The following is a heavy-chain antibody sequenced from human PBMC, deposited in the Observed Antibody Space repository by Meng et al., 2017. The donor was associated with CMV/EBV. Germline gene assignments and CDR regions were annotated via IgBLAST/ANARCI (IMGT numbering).Heavy chain of an antibody. CDR1: GDSVSSNSAA. D-gene: IGHD3-3*01. Sequence: SQTLSLTCAISGDSVSSNSAAWNWIRQSPSRGLEWLGRTYYRSKWYNDYAVSVKSRITINPDTSKNQSSLQLNSVTPEDTAVYYCAREAPIGITIFGVVINPLDYWGQGTLVTVSS. CDR3: AREAPIGITIFGVVINPLDY. J-gene: IGHJ4*02. V-gene: IGHV6-1*01. CDR2: TYYRSKWYN.